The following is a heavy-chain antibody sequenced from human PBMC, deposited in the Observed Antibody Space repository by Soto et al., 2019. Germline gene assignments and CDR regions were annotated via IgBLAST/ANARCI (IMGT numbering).Heavy chain of an antibody. J-gene: IGHJ5*02. V-gene: IGHV3-23*01. CDR1: GFTFSSYA. CDR2: ISGSGGST. CDR3: AKAQAPIFGVVIKGNWFDP. D-gene: IGHD3-3*01. Sequence: GGSMRLSCAASGFTFSSYAMSWVRQAPGKGLEWVSAISGSGGSTYYADSVKGRFTISRDNSKNTLYLQMNSLRAEDTAVYYCAKAQAPIFGVVIKGNWFDPWGQGTLVTVSS.